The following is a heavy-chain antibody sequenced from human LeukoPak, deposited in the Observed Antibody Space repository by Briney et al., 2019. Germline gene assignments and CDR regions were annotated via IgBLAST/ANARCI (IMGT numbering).Heavy chain of an antibody. CDR2: ISGSGGST. CDR1: GFTFSSYA. D-gene: IGHD2-8*01. V-gene: IGHV3-23*01. CDR3: AKVRADIVLMVYEYYFDY. J-gene: IGHJ4*02. Sequence: GGSLRLSCAASGFTFSSYAMSWVRQAPGKGLEWVSAISGSGGSTYYADSVKGRFTISRDNSKNTLYLQMNSLRAEDTAVYYCAKVRADIVLMVYEYYFDYWGQGTLVTVSS.